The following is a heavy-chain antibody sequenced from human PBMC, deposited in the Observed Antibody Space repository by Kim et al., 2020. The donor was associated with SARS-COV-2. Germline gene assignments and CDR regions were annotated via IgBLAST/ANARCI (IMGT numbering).Heavy chain of an antibody. CDR3: ARVAWRRTPPTNIVVVPAAIYYYYGMDV. V-gene: IGHV1-18*01. CDR1: GYTFTSHG. J-gene: IGHJ6*02. CDR2: ISAYNGNT. D-gene: IGHD2-2*01. Sequence: ASVKVSCKASGYTFTSHGISWVRQAPGQGLEWMGWISAYNGNTNYAQKLQGRVTMTTDTSTSTAYMELRSLRSDDTAVYYCARVAWRRTPPTNIVVVPAAIYYYYGMDVWGQGTTVTVSS.